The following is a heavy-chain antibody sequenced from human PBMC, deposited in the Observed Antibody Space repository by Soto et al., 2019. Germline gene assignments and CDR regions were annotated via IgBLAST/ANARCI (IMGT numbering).Heavy chain of an antibody. CDR1: GGSVRSVSYY. D-gene: IGHD2-15*01. CDR3: ARGRYCSSGSCLIDY. V-gene: IGHV4-61*01. Sequence: SETLSLTCTVSGGSVRSVSYYWSWIRQPPGKGLEWIGHIYYSGSTNYNPSLKSRVTISLDTSKNQFSLKLSSVTAADTAVYYCARGRYCSSGSCLIDYWGQGTPVTVSS. J-gene: IGHJ4*02. CDR2: IYYSGST.